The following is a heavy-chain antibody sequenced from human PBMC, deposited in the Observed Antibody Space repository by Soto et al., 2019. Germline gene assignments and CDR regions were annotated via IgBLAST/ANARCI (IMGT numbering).Heavy chain of an antibody. CDR3: ANSYGDYVSY. D-gene: IGHD4-17*01. CDR1: SGSMSSSTYY. Sequence: QLQLQESGPGLVKPSETLSLTCTVSSGSMSSSTYYWGWIRQPPGKGMEWIGSIYYSGSTYSNPSRTSRVPISLDTSKNQFSLNLSSVTAADTALYYCANSYGDYVSYWGQGTLVTVSS. V-gene: IGHV4-39*01. CDR2: IYYSGST. J-gene: IGHJ4*02.